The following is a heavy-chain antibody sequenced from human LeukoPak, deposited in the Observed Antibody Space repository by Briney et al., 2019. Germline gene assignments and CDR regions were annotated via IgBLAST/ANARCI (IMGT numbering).Heavy chain of an antibody. V-gene: IGHV1-18*01. CDR1: GYTFTSYG. Sequence: SVKVSCKASGYTFTSYGISWVRQAPGQGLEWMGWISAYNGNTNYAQKLQGRVTMTTDTSTSTAYMELRSLRSDDTAVYYCARERRISYYDSSGYDYWGQGTLVTVSS. CDR3: ARERRISYYDSSGYDY. J-gene: IGHJ4*02. D-gene: IGHD3-22*01. CDR2: ISAYNGNT.